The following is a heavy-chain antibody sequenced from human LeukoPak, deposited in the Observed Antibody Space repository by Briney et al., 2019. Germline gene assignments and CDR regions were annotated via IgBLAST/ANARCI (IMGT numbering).Heavy chain of an antibody. CDR3: AKGQRWLQFHYFDY. J-gene: IGHJ4*02. D-gene: IGHD5-24*01. CDR1: GFTFSSYG. Sequence: PGGSLRLSCAASGFTFSSYGMHWVRQAPGKGLEWVAVISYDGSNKYYADSVKGRFTISRDNSKNTLCLQMNSLRAEDTAVYYCAKGQRWLQFHYFDYWGQGTLVTVSS. V-gene: IGHV3-30*18. CDR2: ISYDGSNK.